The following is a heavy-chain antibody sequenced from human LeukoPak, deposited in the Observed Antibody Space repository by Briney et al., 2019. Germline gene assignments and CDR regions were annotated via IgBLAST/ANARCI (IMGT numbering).Heavy chain of an antibody. D-gene: IGHD3-10*01. CDR3: ARDGLWFGEGYYYYYYMDV. V-gene: IGHV1-2*02. J-gene: IGHJ6*03. Sequence: ASVKVSCKASGYTFTGYYMHWVRQAPGQGLEWMGWINPNSGGTNYAQKFQGRVTMTRDTSISTAYMELSRLRSDDTAVYYCARDGLWFGEGYYYYYYMDVWGKGTTVTVSS. CDR1: GYTFTGYY. CDR2: INPNSGGT.